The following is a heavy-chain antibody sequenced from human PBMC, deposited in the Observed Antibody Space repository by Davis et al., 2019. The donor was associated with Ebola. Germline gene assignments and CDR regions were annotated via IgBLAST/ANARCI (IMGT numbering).Heavy chain of an antibody. V-gene: IGHV5-51*01. D-gene: IGHD1-1*01. CDR2: IYPGDSDT. J-gene: IGHJ6*02. CDR3: ATSTGTTRAYYYYGMDV. CDR1: GYSFTSYW. Sequence: SCKGSGYSFTSYWIVWVRQLPGKGLEWLGLIYPGDSDTRYSPSFQGQVTISADKSISTAYLQWSSLKASDTAMYYCATSTGTTRAYYYYGMDVGGQGTTVTVSS.